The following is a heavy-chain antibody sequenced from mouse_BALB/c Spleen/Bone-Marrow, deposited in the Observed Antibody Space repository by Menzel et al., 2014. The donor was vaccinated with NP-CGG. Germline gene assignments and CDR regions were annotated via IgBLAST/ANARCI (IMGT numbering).Heavy chain of an antibody. CDR3: AREGLWSFDH. Sequence: QVQLKESGPELVKPGASVRISCKASGYTFTSYYIHWVKQRPGQGLEWIGWIYPGNVNTKYNEKFKGKATLTADKSSSTAYMQLSSLTSEDSAVYFCAREGLWSFDHWGQGTTLTVSS. V-gene: IGHV1S56*01. CDR1: GYTFTSYY. J-gene: IGHJ2*01. CDR2: IYPGNVNT. D-gene: IGHD1-1*02.